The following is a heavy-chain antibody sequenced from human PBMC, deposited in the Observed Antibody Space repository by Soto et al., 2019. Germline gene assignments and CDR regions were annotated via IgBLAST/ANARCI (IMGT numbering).Heavy chain of an antibody. J-gene: IGHJ5*02. CDR2: ISSSSRTI. CDR1: GFTFSSYS. Sequence: EVQLVESGGGLVQPGGSLRLSCAASGFTFSSYSMNWVRQAPGEGLEWVSYISSSSRTIYYADSVKGRFTISRDNANTSLYLQMNRLRADDTAVYYCARHPERIAEIGWFDPWGQGTLVTVSS. D-gene: IGHD6-13*01. V-gene: IGHV3-48*01. CDR3: ARHPERIAEIGWFDP.